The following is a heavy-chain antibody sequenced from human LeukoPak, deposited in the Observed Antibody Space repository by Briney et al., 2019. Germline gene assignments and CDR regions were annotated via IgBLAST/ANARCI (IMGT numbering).Heavy chain of an antibody. D-gene: IGHD5-24*01. Sequence: GGSLRLSCAASGFTFSSYSMNWVRQAPGKGLEWVSSISSSSSYIYYADSVKGRFTVSRDNAKNSLYLQMNSLRAEDTAVYYCARVEMATYHFDYWGQGTLVTVSS. J-gene: IGHJ4*02. V-gene: IGHV3-21*01. CDR1: GFTFSSYS. CDR2: ISSSSSYI. CDR3: ARVEMATYHFDY.